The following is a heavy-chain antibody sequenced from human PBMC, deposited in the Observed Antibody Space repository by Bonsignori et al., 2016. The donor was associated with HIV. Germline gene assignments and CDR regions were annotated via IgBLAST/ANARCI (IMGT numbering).Heavy chain of an antibody. Sequence: RQAPGKGLEWVSYISNSGSTKYYADSVKGRFTISRDNAKNSLFLQMNSLRAEDTAVYYCARERAGVVIPHGWFDPWGQGALVTVSS. J-gene: IGHJ5*02. D-gene: IGHD3-3*01. V-gene: IGHV3-11*01. CDR3: ARERAGVVIPHGWFDP. CDR2: ISNSGSTK.